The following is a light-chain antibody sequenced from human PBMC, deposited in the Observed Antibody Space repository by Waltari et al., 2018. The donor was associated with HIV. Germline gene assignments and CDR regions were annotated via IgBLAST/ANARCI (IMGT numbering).Light chain of an antibody. J-gene: IGLJ3*02. Sequence: QSALTQPASVSGSPGQSITISCTGTSSDIGSYNLVSWYQQHPAKAPKLIIFDVTERPSGVSNRFSGSKSGNTATLTISGLQAEDEGDYFCSSHAGDSTFLVFGGGTKLTVL. CDR1: SSDIGSYNL. CDR2: DVT. V-gene: IGLV2-23*02. CDR3: SSHAGDSTFLV.